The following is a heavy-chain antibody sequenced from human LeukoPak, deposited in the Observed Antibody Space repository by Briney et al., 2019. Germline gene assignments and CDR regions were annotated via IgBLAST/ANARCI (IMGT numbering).Heavy chain of an antibody. CDR1: GGSISSYY. V-gene: IGHV4-59*01. CDR2: IYYGGST. D-gene: IGHD4-17*01. CDR3: ARDAGDYGLNWFDP. J-gene: IGHJ5*02. Sequence: SETLSLTCTVSGGSISSYYWSWIRQPPGKGLEWIGYIYYGGSTNYNPSLKSRVTISVDTSKNQFSLKLSSVTAADTAVYYCARDAGDYGLNWFDPWGQGTLVTVSS.